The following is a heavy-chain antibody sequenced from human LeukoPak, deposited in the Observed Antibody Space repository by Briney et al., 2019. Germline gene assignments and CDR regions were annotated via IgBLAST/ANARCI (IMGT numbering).Heavy chain of an antibody. CDR2: ISAYNGNT. D-gene: IGHD3-9*01. J-gene: IGHJ4*02. CDR1: GYTFASYG. CDR3: ARDIPWRDILTGYFDY. Sequence: GASVKVSCKASGYTFASYGISWVRQAPGQGLEWMGWISAYNGNTNYAQKLQGRVTMTTDTSTSTAYMELRSLRSDDTAVYYCARDIPWRDILTGYFDYWGQGTLVTVSS. V-gene: IGHV1-18*01.